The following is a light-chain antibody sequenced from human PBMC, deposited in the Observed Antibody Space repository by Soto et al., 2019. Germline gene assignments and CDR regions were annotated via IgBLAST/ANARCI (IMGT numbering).Light chain of an antibody. V-gene: IGLV2-14*01. Sequence: QSVLTQPASVSGSPGQSITISCTRTSSDVGGYNYVSWYQQHPGKAPKLMIYDVSNRPSGVSNRFSGSKSGNTASLTISGLQAEDEADYYCSSYTSSSTLDVFGTGTKVTVL. CDR2: DVS. J-gene: IGLJ1*01. CDR1: SSDVGGYNY. CDR3: SSYTSSSTLDV.